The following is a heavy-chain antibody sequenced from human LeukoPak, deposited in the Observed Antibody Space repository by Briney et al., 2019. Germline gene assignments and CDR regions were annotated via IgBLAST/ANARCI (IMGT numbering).Heavy chain of an antibody. CDR1: GGSIRSSYYY. CDR2: IYYSGST. D-gene: IGHD3-22*01. J-gene: IGHJ3*02. Sequence: SPSETLSLTCTVSGGSIRSSYYYWSWIRQPPGKGLEWIGYIYYSGSTNYNPSLKSRVTISVDTSKNQFSLKLSSVTAADTAVYYCAREEVVIDAFDIWGQGTMVTVSS. V-gene: IGHV4-61*01. CDR3: AREEVVIDAFDI.